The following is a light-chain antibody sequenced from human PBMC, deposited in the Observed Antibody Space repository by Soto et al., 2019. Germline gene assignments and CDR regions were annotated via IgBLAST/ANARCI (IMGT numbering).Light chain of an antibody. J-gene: IGKJ1*01. CDR1: QSVSSSY. CDR2: GES. V-gene: IGKV3-20*01. CDR3: QQYGSSPWT. Sequence: EIVLTQSPGTLSLSPGERATLSCRASQSVSSSYLAWYQQKPGQAPRILIYGESSRATDIPDRFSGSGSGTDLTLTISRLEPEDFAVYYCQQYGSSPWTXGQGTKVDIK.